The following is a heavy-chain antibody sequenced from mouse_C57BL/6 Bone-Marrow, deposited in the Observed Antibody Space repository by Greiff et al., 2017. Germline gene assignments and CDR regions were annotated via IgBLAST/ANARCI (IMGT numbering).Heavy chain of an antibody. CDR1: GYTFTGYW. CDR2: ILPGSGST. J-gene: IGHJ1*03. D-gene: IGHD1-1*01. CDR3: ARGSLYDGSSHVRWYFDG. V-gene: IGHV1-9*01. Sequence: KLSCKATGYTFTGYWIEWVKQRPGHGLEWIGEILPGSGSTNYNEKFKGKATFTADTSSNTAYMQLSSLTTADSANYYSARGSLYDGSSHVRWYFDGGGKGTTVTVSS.